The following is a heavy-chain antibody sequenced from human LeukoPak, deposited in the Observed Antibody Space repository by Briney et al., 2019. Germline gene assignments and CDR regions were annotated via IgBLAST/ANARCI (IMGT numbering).Heavy chain of an antibody. J-gene: IGHJ4*02. D-gene: IGHD2-15*01. Sequence: PSETLSLTCTVSGGSISSYSWSWIRQPPGKGLEWIGYIYYSGSTNYNPSLKSRVTISVDTSKNLFSLKLSSVTAADTAVYYCARGFHCSGGSCYDYWGQGTPVTVSS. CDR3: ARGFHCSGGSCYDY. CDR1: GGSISSYS. CDR2: IYYSGST. V-gene: IGHV4-59*01.